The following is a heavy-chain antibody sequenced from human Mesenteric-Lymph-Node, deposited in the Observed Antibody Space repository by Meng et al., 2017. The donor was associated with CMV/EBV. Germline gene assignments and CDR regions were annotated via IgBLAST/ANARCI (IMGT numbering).Heavy chain of an antibody. CDR1: GGSFSGYY. CDR2: INHSGST. Sequence: SETLSLTCAVYGGSFSGYYWSWIRQPPGKGLEWIGEINHSGSTNYNPSLKSRVTISVDTSKNQFSLKLSSVTAADTAVYYCARDQNGFDIWGQGTVVTVSS. J-gene: IGHJ3*02. CDR3: ARDQNGFDI. V-gene: IGHV4-34*01.